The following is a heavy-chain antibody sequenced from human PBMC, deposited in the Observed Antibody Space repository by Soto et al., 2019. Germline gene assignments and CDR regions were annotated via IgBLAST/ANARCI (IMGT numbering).Heavy chain of an antibody. CDR3: ARVWGGAFDI. CDR1: GGSISRYY. CDR2: IYYSGST. Sequence: QVQLQESGPGLVKPSETLSLTCTVSGGSISRYYWSWIRQPPGKGLEWIGYIYYSGSTNYNPSLKRRVTRSVDTSKNQFSLKLSSVTAADTAGYYWARVWGGAFDIWGQGTMVTVSS. V-gene: IGHV4-59*01. J-gene: IGHJ3*02. D-gene: IGHD3-10*01.